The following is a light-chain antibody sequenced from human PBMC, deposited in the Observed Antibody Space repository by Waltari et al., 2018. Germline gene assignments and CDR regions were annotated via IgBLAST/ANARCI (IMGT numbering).Light chain of an antibody. V-gene: IGKV3-15*01. Sequence: EIVMTQSPAILSVSPGEGATLSCRASQSVGSSLAWYQQKPGQAPRLLTFGASTRATGIAARFSGSGSGTEFTLSITSLQSEDSALYFCQHYNKLPLTFGGGTKVEIK. CDR1: QSVGSS. J-gene: IGKJ4*01. CDR2: GAS. CDR3: QHYNKLPLT.